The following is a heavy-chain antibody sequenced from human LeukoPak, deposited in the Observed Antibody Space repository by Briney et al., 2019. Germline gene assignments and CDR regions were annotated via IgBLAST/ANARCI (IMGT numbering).Heavy chain of an antibody. D-gene: IGHD3-10*01. CDR1: GFTFSSYA. CDR3: AKALWFGELGGYYFDY. V-gene: IGHV3-23*01. J-gene: IGHJ4*02. Sequence: PGGSLRLSCAASGFTFSSYAMSWVRQAPGKGLEWVSAISGSGGSTYYADSVKGRFTISRDNSKNTLYLQMNSLRAEDTAVYYCAKALWFGELGGYYFDYWGQGTLVTVSS. CDR2: ISGSGGST.